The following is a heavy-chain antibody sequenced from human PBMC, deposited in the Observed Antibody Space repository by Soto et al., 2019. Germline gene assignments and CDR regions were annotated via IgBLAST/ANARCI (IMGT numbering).Heavy chain of an antibody. CDR1: GFTFSSYS. D-gene: IGHD6-13*01. J-gene: IGHJ4*02. V-gene: IGHV3-48*02. CDR2: ISSSSSTI. CDR3: ARGLPSRKSSRSPAGSDY. Sequence: EVQLVESGGGLVQPGGSLRLSCAASGFTFSSYSMNWVRQAPGKGLEWVSYISSSSSTIYYADSVKGRFTISRDNAKNSLYLQMNSLRDEDTAVYYCARGLPSRKSSRSPAGSDYWGQGTLVTVSS.